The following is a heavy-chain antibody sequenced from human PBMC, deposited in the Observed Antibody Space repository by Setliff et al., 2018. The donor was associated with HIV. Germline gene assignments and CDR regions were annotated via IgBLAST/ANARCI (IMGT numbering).Heavy chain of an antibody. CDR3: ARATVLRYFDWFSRPGANAFDI. J-gene: IGHJ3*02. CDR2: ISGTTNTI. V-gene: IGHV3-48*04. D-gene: IGHD3-9*01. Sequence: GGSLRLSCTGSGFTFSDYNMNWVRQTPGKGLEWISYISGTTNTIYYADSVKGRFTISRDNSKNSLYLQMNSLRAEDTALYYCARATVLRYFDWFSRPGANAFDIWGQGTMVTVSS. CDR1: GFTFSDYN.